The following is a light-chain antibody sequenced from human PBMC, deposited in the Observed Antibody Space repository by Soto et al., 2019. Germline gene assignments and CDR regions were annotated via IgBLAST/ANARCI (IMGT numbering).Light chain of an antibody. V-gene: IGKV1-6*01. Sequence: AIHVNKSPSSLAAHVGDRVKITCRARHGIINDLGWYQQKPVKAPKLLISAASDLQSGAPSRFSRSGSGTAFTLTISSLQPEDFATYYCLQDYNYPLTFHGGTKVDI. CDR1: HGIIND. J-gene: IGKJ4*01. CDR3: LQDYNYPLT. CDR2: AAS.